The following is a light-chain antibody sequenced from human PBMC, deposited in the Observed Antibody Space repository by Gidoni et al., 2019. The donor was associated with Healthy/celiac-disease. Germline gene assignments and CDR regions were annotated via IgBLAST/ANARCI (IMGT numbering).Light chain of an antibody. V-gene: IGLV3-19*01. CDR3: NSRDSSGTHYV. CDR1: SLRSYY. J-gene: IGLJ1*01. Sequence: SAELTQDPAVSVALGQTVRITCQGDSLRSYYASWYQQKPGQAPVLVIYGKNNRPSGLPDRFSGSSSGNTASLTLPGAQAEAEADYYCNSRDSSGTHYVFGTGTKVTVL. CDR2: GKN.